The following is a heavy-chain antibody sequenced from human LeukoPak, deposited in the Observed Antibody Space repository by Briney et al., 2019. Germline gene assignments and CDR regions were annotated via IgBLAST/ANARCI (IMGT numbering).Heavy chain of an antibody. CDR1: GGSISSYY. Sequence: KPSETLSLTCTVSGGSISSYYWSWIRQPPGKGLEWIGYIYYSGNTNYKPSLKSRVTMSVDTSKNQFSLRLTSVTAADTAVYYCARSGWYKVDYWGQGTLVTVSS. V-gene: IGHV4-59*01. CDR3: ARSGWYKVDY. J-gene: IGHJ4*02. D-gene: IGHD6-19*01. CDR2: IYYSGNT.